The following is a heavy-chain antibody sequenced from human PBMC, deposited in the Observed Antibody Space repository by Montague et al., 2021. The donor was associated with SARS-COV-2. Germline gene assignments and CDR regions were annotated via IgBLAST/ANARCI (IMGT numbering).Heavy chain of an antibody. CDR1: GGSISNYY. Sequence: SETLSLTCTVSGGSISNYYWSWIRQPPGRGLEWIGYIYYSGSTDCSPSLKGRVTISLDTSKNQFSLKVTSVTAADTAVYYCARGGGYYNYGLDVWGPGTTVTVSS. J-gene: IGHJ6*02. V-gene: IGHV4-59*01. CDR2: IYYSGST. D-gene: IGHD3-22*01. CDR3: ARGGGYYNYGLDV.